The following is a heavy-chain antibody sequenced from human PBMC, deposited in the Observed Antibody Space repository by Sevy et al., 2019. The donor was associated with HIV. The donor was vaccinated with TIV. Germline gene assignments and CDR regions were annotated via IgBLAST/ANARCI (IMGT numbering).Heavy chain of an antibody. D-gene: IGHD1-1*01. J-gene: IGHJ4*02. CDR3: ARDSTTRPRVLDY. CDR2: IYFTGNT. CDR1: GGSISSYF. V-gene: IGHV4-59*01. Sequence: SETLSLTCSVSGGSISSYFWTWVRQSPGKGLEWIGNIYFTGNTDYSPALKSRVILSLDTSKSLFSLTLKSVTAADTAIYFCARDSTTRPRVLDYWGQGTLVTVSS.